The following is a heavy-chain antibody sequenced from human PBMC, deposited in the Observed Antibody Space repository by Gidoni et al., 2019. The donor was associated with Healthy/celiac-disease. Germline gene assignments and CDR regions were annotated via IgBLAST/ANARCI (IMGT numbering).Heavy chain of an antibody. CDR3: ARDYLPTGGFFDY. V-gene: IGHV3-30*04. CDR1: GFTFSSYA. CDR2: ISYDGSNK. Sequence: QVQLVESGGGVVQPGRSLRLSCAASGFTFSSYAMHWVRQAPGKGREWVAVISYDGSNKYYADSVKGRFTISRDNSKNTLYLQMNSLRAEDTAVYYCARDYLPTGGFFDYWGQGTLVTVSS. J-gene: IGHJ4*02. D-gene: IGHD4-17*01.